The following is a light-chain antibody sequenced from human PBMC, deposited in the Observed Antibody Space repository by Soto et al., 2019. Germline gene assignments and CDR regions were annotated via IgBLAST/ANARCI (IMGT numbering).Light chain of an antibody. CDR1: SSDVGGYDL. V-gene: IGLV2-23*01. CDR3: CAYVSSNTLL. CDR2: EGS. J-gene: IGLJ3*02. Sequence: QSALTQPASVSGSPGQSITISCTGTSSDVGGYDLVSWYQQHPGKAPKLIIYEGSKRPSGISNRFSGSKSGNTASLIISGLQGDDEVDYYCCAYVSSNTLLFGGGTKLTVL.